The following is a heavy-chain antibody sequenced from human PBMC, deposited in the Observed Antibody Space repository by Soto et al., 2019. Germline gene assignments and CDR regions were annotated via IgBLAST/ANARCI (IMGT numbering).Heavy chain of an antibody. J-gene: IGHJ6*02. D-gene: IGHD3-22*01. CDR1: GFMFGTYW. CDR3: VRAILSSGHYYFRCLDF. CDR2: IKHDGNEK. Sequence: PGGSLRLSCAATGFMFGTYWMSWVRQAPGKGLEWVANIKHDGNEKYYADSVKGRFTVSRDNVKNFLHLQMSSLRGDDTGVYFCVRAILSSGHYYFRCLDFSGPATTLTV. V-gene: IGHV3-7*01.